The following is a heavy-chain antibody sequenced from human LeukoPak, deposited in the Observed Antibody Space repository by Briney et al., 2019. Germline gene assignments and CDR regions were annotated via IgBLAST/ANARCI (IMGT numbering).Heavy chain of an antibody. CDR2: IYYGGST. CDR1: GGSISSYY. Sequence: SETLSLTCTVSGGSISSYYWSWIRQPPGKGLEWIGYIYYGGSTNYNPSLKSRVTISVDTSKNQFSLKLSSVTAADTPVYYCARDTHTYYYGSGSYPWYFDLWGRGTLVTVSS. V-gene: IGHV4-59*01. CDR3: ARDTHTYYYGSGSYPWYFDL. D-gene: IGHD3-10*01. J-gene: IGHJ2*01.